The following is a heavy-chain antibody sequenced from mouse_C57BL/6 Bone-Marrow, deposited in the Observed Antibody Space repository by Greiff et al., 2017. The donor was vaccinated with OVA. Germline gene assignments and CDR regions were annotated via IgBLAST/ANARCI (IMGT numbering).Heavy chain of an antibody. D-gene: IGHD1-1*01. Sequence: LVESGAELVKPGASVKMSCRASGYTFTNNWITWVRQRPGQGLEWIGDVFPGSGGSNNNEKFKRRATLTVDTSSSTAYMQLSSLTSEDSAVYYCARDYGSSGGALDYWGQGTSVTVSS. J-gene: IGHJ4*01. V-gene: IGHV1-55*01. CDR3: ARDYGSSGGALDY. CDR1: GYTFTNNW. CDR2: VFPGSGGS.